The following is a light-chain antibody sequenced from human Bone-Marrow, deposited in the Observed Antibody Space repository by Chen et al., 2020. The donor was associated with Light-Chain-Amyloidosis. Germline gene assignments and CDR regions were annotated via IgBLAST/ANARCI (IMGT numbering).Light chain of an antibody. CDR2: EVN. CDR3: CSYAGDSALV. CDR1: SNNVGGFNL. V-gene: IGLV2-23*02. Sequence: QSALTQPASVSGSPGQSITISCPGASNNVGGFNLVSWYQQHPGKAPRLMFYEVNKRPSGVSNRFSAFKSGNTASLTISALQAEDEADYYCCSYAGDSALVFGGGTKLTVL. J-gene: IGLJ2*01.